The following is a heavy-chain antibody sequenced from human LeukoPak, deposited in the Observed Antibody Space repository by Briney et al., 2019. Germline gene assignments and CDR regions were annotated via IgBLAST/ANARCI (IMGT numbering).Heavy chain of an antibody. D-gene: IGHD3-10*01. CDR3: ARSSYYYGSGDFMDV. CDR1: GFTFSSYS. CDR2: ISSSSSYI. J-gene: IGHJ6*03. V-gene: IGHV3-21*01. Sequence: GGSLRLSCAASGFTFSSYSMNWVRQAPGKGLEWVSSISSSSSYIYYADSVKGRFTISRDNAKNSLYLQMNSLRAEDTAVYYCARSSYYYGSGDFMDVWGKGTTLTVSS.